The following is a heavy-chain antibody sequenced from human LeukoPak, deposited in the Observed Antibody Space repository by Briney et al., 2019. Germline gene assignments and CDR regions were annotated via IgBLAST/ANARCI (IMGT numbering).Heavy chain of an antibody. D-gene: IGHD6-6*01. J-gene: IGHJ6*03. Sequence: GGSLRLSCAASGFTFSGSAMHWVRRASGKGLEWVGRIRSKANSYATAYAASVKGRFTISRDDSKNTAYLQMNSLKTEDTAVYYCTRHEAARHYYYYYMDVWGKGTTVTVSS. CDR1: GFTFSGSA. V-gene: IGHV3-73*01. CDR2: IRSKANSYAT. CDR3: TRHEAARHYYYYYMDV.